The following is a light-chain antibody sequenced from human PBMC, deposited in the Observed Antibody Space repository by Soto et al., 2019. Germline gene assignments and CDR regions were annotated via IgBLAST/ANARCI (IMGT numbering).Light chain of an antibody. V-gene: IGKV3-15*01. CDR3: QQYYNWPPFT. Sequence: EIVMTQSPATLSVSPGERATLSCRASQSVSSNLAWYQQKPGQAPRLLIYGASTRATGIPARFSGSGSGTEFTLTISSLQSEDLAVYYCQQYYNWPPFTFGPGTKVDIK. J-gene: IGKJ3*01. CDR1: QSVSSN. CDR2: GAS.